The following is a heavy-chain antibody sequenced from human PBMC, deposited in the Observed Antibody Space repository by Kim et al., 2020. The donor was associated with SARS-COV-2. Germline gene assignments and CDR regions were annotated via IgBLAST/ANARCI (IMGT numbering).Heavy chain of an antibody. J-gene: IGHJ6*02. D-gene: IGHD1-7*01. Sequence: SVKVSCKASGGTFSSYAISWVRQAPGQGLEWMGGIIPIFGTANYAQKFQGIVTITADESTSTAYMELSSLRSEDTAVYYCARESGTTFDYYYGMDVWGQGTTVTVSS. V-gene: IGHV1-69*13. CDR1: GGTFSSYA. CDR3: ARESGTTFDYYYGMDV. CDR2: IIPIFGTA.